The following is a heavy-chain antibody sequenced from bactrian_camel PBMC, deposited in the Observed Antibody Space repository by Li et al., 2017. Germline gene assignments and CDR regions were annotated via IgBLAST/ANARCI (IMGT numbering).Heavy chain of an antibody. D-gene: IGHD2*01. Sequence: HVQLVESGGGSVQPGGSLRLSCAASGYTGSGRNCMGWFRQAPGQGRKATAHLHTGNGRTDYADSVQGRFTISLDKAKNTLYLQMDDLKPEDTAMYYCAAEIQSSGLCRVWLLGDFGYRGRGTQVTVS. CDR2: LHTGNGRT. CDR3: AAEIQSSGLCRVWLLGDFGY. CDR1: GYTGSGRNC. V-gene: IGHV3S1*01. J-gene: IGHJ6*01.